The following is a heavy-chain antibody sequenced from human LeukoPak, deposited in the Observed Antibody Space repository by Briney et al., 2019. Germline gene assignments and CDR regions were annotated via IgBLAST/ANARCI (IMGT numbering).Heavy chain of an antibody. CDR2: ICPDGTVT. Sequence: GGSLRLSCAASGFTFSIYCMHWVRQAPGKGPMWVSRICPDGTVTNYADSVKARFTISRDNARNTVYLQMNSLRTEDTAVYYCIRDFRSADYWGQGTLVTVSS. CDR3: IRDFRSADY. CDR1: GFTFSIYC. J-gene: IGHJ4*02. V-gene: IGHV3-74*01.